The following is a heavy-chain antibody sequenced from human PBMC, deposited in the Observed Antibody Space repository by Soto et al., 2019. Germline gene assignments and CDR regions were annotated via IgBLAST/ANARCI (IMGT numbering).Heavy chain of an antibody. J-gene: IGHJ4*02. D-gene: IGHD2-15*01. V-gene: IGHV3-23*01. CDR2: FSGSGGST. Sequence: PGGSLRLPSAASGFTFSSYAISWVRQAPGKGLGWVSAFSGSGGSTYYADSVKGRYTITKDNSKNTLYLQMDSLRAEDTAVYYCAKDELIVVGVAATLFDYWGQGTLVTVSS. CDR1: GFTFSSYA. CDR3: AKDELIVVGVAATLFDY.